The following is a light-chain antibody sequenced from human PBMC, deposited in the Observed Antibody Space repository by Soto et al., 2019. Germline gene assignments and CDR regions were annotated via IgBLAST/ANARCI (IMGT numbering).Light chain of an antibody. CDR3: AVWDDSLNGGV. CDR1: SSNIGSNT. V-gene: IGLV1-44*01. CDR2: SNN. Sequence: QSVLTQPPSASGTPGQRVTISCSGSSSNIGSNTVNWYQQLPGTAPKLLIYSNNQRPSGVPDRFSGSKSGTSASLAISGLQSEDEADYYCAVWDDSLNGGVFGGGTKLTVL. J-gene: IGLJ2*01.